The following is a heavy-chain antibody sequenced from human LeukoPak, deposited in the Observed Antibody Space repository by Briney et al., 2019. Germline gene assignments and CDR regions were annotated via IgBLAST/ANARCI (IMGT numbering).Heavy chain of an antibody. J-gene: IGHJ5*02. D-gene: IGHD6-19*01. CDR1: AYSISSGYR. Sequence: NASETLSLTCAVSAYSISSGYRWGWIRQPPGKGLEWIGSIYHSGITYYNPSLKSRVTISVDTSKNQFSLKLSSVTAADTAVYYCARHKGDPVAGTYNWFDPWGQGTLVTVSS. V-gene: IGHV4-38-2*01. CDR2: IYHSGIT. CDR3: ARHKGDPVAGTYNWFDP.